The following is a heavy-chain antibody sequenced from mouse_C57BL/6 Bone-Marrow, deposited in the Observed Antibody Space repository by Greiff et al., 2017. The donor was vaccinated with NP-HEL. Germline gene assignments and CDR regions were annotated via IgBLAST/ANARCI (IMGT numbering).Heavy chain of an antibody. Sequence: QVQLQQPGAELVKPGASVKMSCKASGYTFTSYWITWVKQRPGQGLAWIGDIYPGSGSTNYTEKFKSKATLTVDTSSSTAYMQLSSLTSEDSAVYYCARRSTTVVAHYAMDYWGQGTSVTVSS. CDR2: IYPGSGST. CDR1: GYTFTSYW. V-gene: IGHV1-55*01. D-gene: IGHD1-1*01. J-gene: IGHJ4*01. CDR3: ARRSTTVVAHYAMDY.